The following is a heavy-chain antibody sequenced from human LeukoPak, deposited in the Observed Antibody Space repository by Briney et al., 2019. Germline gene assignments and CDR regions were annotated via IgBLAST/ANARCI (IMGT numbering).Heavy chain of an antibody. CDR2: ISYDGSNK. CDR1: GFTFSSYG. CDR3: ARGLNYGGIYNWFDP. Sequence: GGSLRLSCAASGFTFSSYGMHWVRQAPGKGLEWVAVISYDGSNKYYADSVKGRFTISRDNSKNTLYLQMNSLRAEDTAVYYCARGLNYGGIYNWFDPWGQETLVTVSS. V-gene: IGHV3-30*03. J-gene: IGHJ5*02. D-gene: IGHD4-23*01.